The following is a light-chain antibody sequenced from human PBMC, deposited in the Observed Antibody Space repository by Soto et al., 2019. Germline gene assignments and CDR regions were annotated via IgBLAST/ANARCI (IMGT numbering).Light chain of an antibody. V-gene: IGLV1-40*01. Sequence: QSALTQPPSVSGAPGQRVTISCTGSSSNIGAGYDVHWYQQLPGTAHKLLIYGNSNRPSGVPDRFSGSKSGTSASLAITGLQAEDEADYYCQSYDSSLSALYVFGTGTKVTVL. J-gene: IGLJ1*01. CDR1: SSNIGAGYD. CDR3: QSYDSSLSALYV. CDR2: GNS.